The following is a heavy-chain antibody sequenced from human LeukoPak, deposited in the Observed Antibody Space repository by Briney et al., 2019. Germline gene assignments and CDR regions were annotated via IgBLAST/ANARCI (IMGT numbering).Heavy chain of an antibody. D-gene: IGHD3-22*01. V-gene: IGHV1-18*01. CDR1: GYTLNRYG. J-gene: IGHJ6*03. CDR3: AREENYYDSSGHHYYYMDV. CDR2: ISAYNGHT. Sequence: ASVKVSCKASGYTLNRYGISWVRQAPGQGLEWMGWISAYNGHTKNAQKFQGRVTMTTDTSTDTAYMELRSLRFDDSAVYYCAREENYYDSSGHHYYYMDVWGKGTTVTVSS.